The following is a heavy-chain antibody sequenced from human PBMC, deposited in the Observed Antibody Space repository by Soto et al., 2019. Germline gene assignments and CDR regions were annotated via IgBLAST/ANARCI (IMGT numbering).Heavy chain of an antibody. Sequence: QVQLQESGPGLVKPSETLSLTCTISGGPMNNYYCSWFRQPRGQGLEWIGYMGYNGFTRYNPSLRSRVAISLDTAKTQFSLNLSSVTAADTPLYYCARQGFGELHGLVDVWGQGITVTVSS. J-gene: IGHJ6*02. CDR1: GGPMNNYY. CDR2: MGYNGFT. V-gene: IGHV4-59*08. CDR3: ARQGFGELHGLVDV. D-gene: IGHD3-10*01.